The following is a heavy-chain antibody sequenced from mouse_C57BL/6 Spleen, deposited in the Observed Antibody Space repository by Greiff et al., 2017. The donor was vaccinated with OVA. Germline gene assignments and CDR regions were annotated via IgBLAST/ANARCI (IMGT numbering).Heavy chain of an antibody. Sequence: QVQLKQPGAELVKPGASVQLSCKASGYTFTSYWMHWVKQRPGRGLEWIGRIDPNSGGTKYNEKFKSKATLTVDKPSSTAYLQLSSLTSEDSAVYYCARRGSSSFAYWGQGTLVTVSA. CDR3: ARRGSSSFAY. CDR2: IDPNSGGT. J-gene: IGHJ3*01. D-gene: IGHD1-1*01. V-gene: IGHV1-72*01. CDR1: GYTFTSYW.